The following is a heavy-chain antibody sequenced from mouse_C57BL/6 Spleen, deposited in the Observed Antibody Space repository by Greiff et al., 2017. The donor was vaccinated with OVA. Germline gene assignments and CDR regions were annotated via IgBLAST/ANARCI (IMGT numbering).Heavy chain of an antibody. D-gene: IGHD2-3*01. CDR3: ASPDGYYAFAY. CDR2: ISNGGGST. V-gene: IGHV5-12*01. J-gene: IGHJ3*01. CDR1: GFTFSDYY. Sequence: DVKLVESGGGLVQPGGSLKLSCAASGFTFSDYYMYWVRQTPEKRLEWVAYISNGGGSTYYPDTVKGRFTISRDNAKNTLYLQMSRLKSEDTAMYYCASPDGYYAFAYWGQGTLVTVSA.